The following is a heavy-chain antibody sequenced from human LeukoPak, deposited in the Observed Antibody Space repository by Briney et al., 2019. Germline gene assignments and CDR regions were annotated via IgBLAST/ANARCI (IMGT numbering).Heavy chain of an antibody. J-gene: IGHJ6*02. D-gene: IGHD3-9*01. CDR1: GFTFSDYW. V-gene: IGHV3-74*01. CDR3: ARDARYNIDV. Sequence: GGSLRLSCAASGFTFSDYWMHWVRQAPGKGLMWVSRIISDGTSATYADFVKGRFTMSRDNAKNTLYLEMNSLRADDSAVYFCARDARYNIDVWGQGTTVTVSS. CDR2: IISDGTSA.